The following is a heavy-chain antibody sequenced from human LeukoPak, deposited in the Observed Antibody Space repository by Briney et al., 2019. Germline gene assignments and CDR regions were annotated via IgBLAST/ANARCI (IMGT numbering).Heavy chain of an antibody. CDR1: GFTFSSYG. D-gene: IGHD5-18*01. V-gene: IGHV3-30*18. Sequence: GGSLRLSCAASGFTFSSYGMHWVRQAPGKGLEWVAVISYDGSNKYYADSVKGRFTISRDNSKNTLYLQMNSLSAEDTAVYYCAKDQGAAMVTDTLVYWGQGTLVTVSS. CDR2: ISYDGSNK. J-gene: IGHJ4*02. CDR3: AKDQGAAMVTDTLVY.